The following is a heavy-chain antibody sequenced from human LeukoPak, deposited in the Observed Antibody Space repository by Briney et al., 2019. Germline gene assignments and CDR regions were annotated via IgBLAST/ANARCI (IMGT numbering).Heavy chain of an antibody. Sequence: GGSLRLSCAASGFICSNYWMHWVRQAPGKGLVWVSRINIDSNNTRYADSVKGRFTIPRDNAKNTLYLQMNSLRAEDTAVYYCARITTSSPRAAAGNDYWGQGTLVTVSS. CDR3: ARITTSSPRAAAGNDY. V-gene: IGHV3-74*01. J-gene: IGHJ4*02. D-gene: IGHD6-13*01. CDR1: GFICSNYW. CDR2: INIDSNNT.